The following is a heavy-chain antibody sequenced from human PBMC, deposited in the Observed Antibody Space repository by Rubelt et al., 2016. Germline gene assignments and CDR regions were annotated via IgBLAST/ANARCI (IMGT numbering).Heavy chain of an antibody. J-gene: IGHJ4*02. D-gene: IGHD2-2*01. CDR2: IYHSGST. Sequence: QVQLQESGPGLVKPSETLSLTCTVSGYSISSGFHWGWIRQPPGKGLGWIGSIYHSGSTYYKPALKSRVTTSVHTSKNQFSRKLSSVTAADTACYYCARVNIVVVPSANFDYWGQGTLVTVSS. V-gene: IGHV4-38-2*02. CDR3: ARVNIVVVPSANFDY. CDR1: GYSISSGFH.